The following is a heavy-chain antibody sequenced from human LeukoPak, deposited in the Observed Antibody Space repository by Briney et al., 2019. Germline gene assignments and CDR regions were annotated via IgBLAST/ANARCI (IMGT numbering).Heavy chain of an antibody. CDR1: GFTFSDYG. CDR3: ARNYYDSSGYQEATFNY. CDR2: IWYDGGYK. D-gene: IGHD3-22*01. J-gene: IGHJ4*02. Sequence: GGSLRLSCAASGFTFSDYGMHWVRQAPGKGLEWVAGIWYDGGYKYYADSVKGRFTISRDNSKNTLFLQMDSLRAEDTAVYYCARNYYDSSGYQEATFNYWGQGTLVTVSS. V-gene: IGHV3-33*01.